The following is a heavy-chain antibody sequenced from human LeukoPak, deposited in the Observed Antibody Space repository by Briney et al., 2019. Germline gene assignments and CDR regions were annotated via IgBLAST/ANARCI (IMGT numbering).Heavy chain of an antibody. CDR2: IYTGGST. V-gene: IGHV3-66*01. CDR1: GFTFSSYS. Sequence: GGSLRLSCAASGFTFSSYSMNWVRQAPGKGLEWVSVIYTGGSTAYTGSVKGRFTISRDTSKNTLYLQMNTLTAEDTAVYYCARGHGQWGQGTLVSVSS. J-gene: IGHJ4*02. CDR3: ARGHGQ.